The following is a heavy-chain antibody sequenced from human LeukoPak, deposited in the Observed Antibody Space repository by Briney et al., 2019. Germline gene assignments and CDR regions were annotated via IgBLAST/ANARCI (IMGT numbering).Heavy chain of an antibody. CDR3: AKDRPIYSSGWYDAFDI. J-gene: IGHJ3*02. CDR2: ISGSGGST. D-gene: IGHD6-19*01. CDR1: GFTFSSYA. Sequence: GGSLRLSCAASGFTFSSYAMSWVRQAPGKGLEWVSAISGSGGSTYYADSVKGRFTISRDNSKNTLYLQMNSLRAEDTAVYYCAKDRPIYSSGWYDAFDIWGQGTMVTVSS. V-gene: IGHV3-23*01.